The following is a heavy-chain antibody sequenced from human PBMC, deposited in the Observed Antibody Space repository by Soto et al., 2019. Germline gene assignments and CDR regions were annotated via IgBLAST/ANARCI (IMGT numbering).Heavy chain of an antibody. CDR2: INPSGGST. J-gene: IGHJ6*02. CDR1: GYTFTSYY. CDR3: ARDQDDYYGSGSYLGGMDV. Sequence: ASLKVSCKASGYTFTSYYMHWVRQAPGQGLEWMGIINPSGGSTSYAQKFQGRVTMTRDTSTSTVYMELSSLRSEDTAVYYCARDQDDYYGSGSYLGGMDVWGQGTTVTVSS. D-gene: IGHD3-10*01. V-gene: IGHV1-46*01.